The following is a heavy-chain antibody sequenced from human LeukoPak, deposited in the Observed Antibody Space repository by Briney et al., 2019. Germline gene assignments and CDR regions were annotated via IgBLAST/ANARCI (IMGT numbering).Heavy chain of an antibody. V-gene: IGHV3-73*01. D-gene: IGHD6-6*01. CDR1: GFTFSGSA. CDR2: IRSKANSYAT. Sequence: PGGSLRLSCAASGFTFSGSAMHWVRQASGKGLKWVGRIRSKANSYATAYAASVKGRFTISRDDSKNTAYLQMNSLKTEDTAVYYCTMYSSSSYVLYWGQGTLVTVSS. J-gene: IGHJ4*02. CDR3: TMYSSSSYVLY.